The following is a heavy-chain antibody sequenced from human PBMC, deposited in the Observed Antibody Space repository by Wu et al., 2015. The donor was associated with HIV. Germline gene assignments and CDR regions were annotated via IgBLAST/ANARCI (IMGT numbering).Heavy chain of an antibody. CDR2: IIPIFGTE. Sequence: QVQLVQSGAEVKKPGSSVKVSCKASGGTLSNYAITWVRQAPGQGLEWMGRIIPIFGTENYAQKFQDRVTIIADESTNTAYMELSSLRSEDTAVYYCVRDSALYGDSDDYWGQGNAWSPSPQ. CDR3: VRDSALYGDSDDY. J-gene: IGHJ4*02. D-gene: IGHD4-17*01. V-gene: IGHV1-69*13. CDR1: GGTLSNYA.